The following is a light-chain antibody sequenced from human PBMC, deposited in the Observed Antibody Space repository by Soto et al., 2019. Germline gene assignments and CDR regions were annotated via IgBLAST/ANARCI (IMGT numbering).Light chain of an antibody. CDR1: SSNIGAGYD. V-gene: IGLV1-40*01. CDR2: GNS. J-gene: IGLJ1*01. CDR3: QSYDNSLSGHYV. Sequence: QSVLTQPPSVSGAPGQRITISCTGSSSNIGAGYDVHWYQQLPGTAPKLLMYGNSNRPSGVPDRFSGSKSGTSASLAITGLQAEDEGEYYCQSYDNSLSGHYVFATGTKLTVL.